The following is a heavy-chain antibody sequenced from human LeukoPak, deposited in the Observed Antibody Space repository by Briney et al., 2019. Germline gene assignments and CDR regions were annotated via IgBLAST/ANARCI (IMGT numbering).Heavy chain of an antibody. CDR2: ISGSGGST. CDR1: GSTFSSYA. J-gene: IGHJ4*02. CDR3: AKGQAAFLEWLSTGDY. Sequence: GGSLRLSCAASGSTFSSYAMSWVRQAPGKGLEWVSAISGSGGSTYYADSVKGRFTIFRDNSKNTLYLQMNSLRAEDTAVYYCAKGQAAFLEWLSTGDYWGQGTLVTVSS. D-gene: IGHD3-3*01. V-gene: IGHV3-23*01.